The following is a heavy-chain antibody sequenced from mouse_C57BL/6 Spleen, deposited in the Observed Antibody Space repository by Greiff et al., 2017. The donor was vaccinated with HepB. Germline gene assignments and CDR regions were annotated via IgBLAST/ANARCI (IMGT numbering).Heavy chain of an antibody. J-gene: IGHJ4*01. CDR2: IYPGDGDT. D-gene: IGHD4-1*01. CDR1: GYAFSSSW. Sequence: VMLVESGPELVKPGASVKISCKASGYAFSSSWMNWVKQRPGKGLEWIGRIYPGDGDTNYNGKFKGKATLTADKSSSTAYMQLSSLTSEDSAVYFCARWNWDLYAMDYWGQGTSVTVSS. V-gene: IGHV1-82*01. CDR3: ARWNWDLYAMDY.